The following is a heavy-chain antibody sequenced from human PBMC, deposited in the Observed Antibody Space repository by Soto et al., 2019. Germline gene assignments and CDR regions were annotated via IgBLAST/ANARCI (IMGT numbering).Heavy chain of an antibody. Sequence: GGSLRLSCAASGFTFSSYWMSWVRQAPGKGLEWVANIKQDGSEKYYVDSVKGRFTISRDNAKNSLYLQMNSLRAEDTAVYYCARDSGSYYDYYGMDAWGQGTTVTVSS. J-gene: IGHJ6*02. D-gene: IGHD1-26*01. CDR3: ARDSGSYYDYYGMDA. CDR1: GFTFSSYW. CDR2: IKQDGSEK. V-gene: IGHV3-7*05.